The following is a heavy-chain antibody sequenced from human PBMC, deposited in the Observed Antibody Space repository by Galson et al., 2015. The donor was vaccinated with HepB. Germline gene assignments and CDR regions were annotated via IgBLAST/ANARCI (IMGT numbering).Heavy chain of an antibody. D-gene: IGHD6-19*01. Sequence: SLRLSCAASGFTFSSYAMHWVRQAPGKGLEWVAVISYDGSNKYYADSVKGRFTISRDNSKNTLYLQMNSLRAEDTAVYYCARAGYSSGWDFDYWGQGTLVTVSS. CDR2: ISYDGSNK. CDR1: GFTFSSYA. CDR3: ARAGYSSGWDFDY. V-gene: IGHV3-30-3*01. J-gene: IGHJ4*02.